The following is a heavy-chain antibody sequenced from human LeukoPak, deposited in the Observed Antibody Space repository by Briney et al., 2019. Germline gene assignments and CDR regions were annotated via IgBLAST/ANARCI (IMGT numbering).Heavy chain of an antibody. Sequence: AGSLRLSCAASGFTFSSYAMTWVRQAPGKGLEWVSGISDGGGATYYADSVKGRFTLSRDNSKNTLYLQMNSLRADDTAVYYCAGAFSGWSPKFWGQGTLVTVSS. V-gene: IGHV3-23*01. J-gene: IGHJ4*02. CDR3: AGAFSGWSPKF. CDR2: ISDGGGAT. CDR1: GFTFSSYA. D-gene: IGHD6-19*01.